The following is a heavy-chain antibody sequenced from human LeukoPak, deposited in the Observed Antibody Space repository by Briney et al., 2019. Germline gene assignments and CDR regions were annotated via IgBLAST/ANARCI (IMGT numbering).Heavy chain of an antibody. V-gene: IGHV4-59*01. CDR3: ARQEVIVVPPAANWFDS. Sequence: SETLSLTCTVSGGSISEYYWSWIRQPPGKGPEWIGYINYSGSTNYNPSLKSRVTISVDTSKNQFSLILGSVTTADTAVYYCARQEVIVVPPAANWFDSWGQGTLVTASS. CDR1: GGSISEYY. J-gene: IGHJ5*01. D-gene: IGHD2-2*01. CDR2: INYSGST.